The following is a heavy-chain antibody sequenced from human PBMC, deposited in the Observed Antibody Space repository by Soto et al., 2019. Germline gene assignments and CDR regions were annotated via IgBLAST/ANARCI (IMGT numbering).Heavy chain of an antibody. J-gene: IGHJ4*02. V-gene: IGHV3-48*01. Sequence: EVQLVESGGGLVQPGGSLRLSCAASGFTFSSYSMNWVRQAPGKGLEWVSYISSSSNIIHYADSVKGRFTISRDNAKNSLYLHMTSLRAEDTAVYYCERDREGDGYNFDYWGQGTLVTVSS. CDR3: ERDREGDGYNFDY. CDR2: ISSSSNII. D-gene: IGHD5-12*01. CDR1: GFTFSSYS.